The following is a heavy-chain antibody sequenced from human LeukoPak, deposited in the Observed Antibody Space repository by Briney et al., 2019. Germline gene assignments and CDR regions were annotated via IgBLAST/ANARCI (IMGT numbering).Heavy chain of an antibody. Sequence: SETLSLTCAVYGGSFSGYYWSGIRQPPWKGLEGIGEINHSGSTNYNPSLKSRVTISVDTSKNQFSLKLSSVTAADTAVYYCARVSVSSWYLKSTKKHFDYWGLGTLVTVSS. CDR3: ARVSVSSWYLKSTKKHFDY. CDR1: GGSFSGYY. V-gene: IGHV4-34*01. J-gene: IGHJ4*02. D-gene: IGHD6-13*01. CDR2: INHSGST.